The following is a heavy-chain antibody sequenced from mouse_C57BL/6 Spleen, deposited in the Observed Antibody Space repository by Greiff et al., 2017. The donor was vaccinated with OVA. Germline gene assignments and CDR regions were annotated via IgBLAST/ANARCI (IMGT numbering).Heavy chain of an antibody. CDR2: IDPSDSET. J-gene: IGHJ4*01. D-gene: IGHD1-1*01. Sequence: QVQLQQPGAELVRPGSSVKLSCKASGYTFTSYWMHWVKQRPIQGLEWIGNIDPSDSETHYNQKFKDKATLTVDKSSSTAYMQLSSLTSEDSAVYYCARRYQYYAMDYWGQGTSVTVSS. CDR3: ARRYQYYAMDY. V-gene: IGHV1-52*01. CDR1: GYTFTSYW.